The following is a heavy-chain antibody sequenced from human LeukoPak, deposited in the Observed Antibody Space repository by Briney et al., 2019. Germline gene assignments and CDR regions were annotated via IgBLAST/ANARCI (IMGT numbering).Heavy chain of an antibody. J-gene: IGHJ4*02. CDR1: GGSISSYY. CDR2: IYYSGST. D-gene: IGHD3-22*01. CDR3: ARAASSGYYYLDY. V-gene: IGHV4-59*08. Sequence: SETLSLTCTVSGGSISSYYWSWIRQPPGKGLEWIGYIYYSGSTNYNPSLKSRVTISVDTSKNQFSLKLNSVTAADTAVYYCARAASSGYYYLDYWGQGTLVTVSS.